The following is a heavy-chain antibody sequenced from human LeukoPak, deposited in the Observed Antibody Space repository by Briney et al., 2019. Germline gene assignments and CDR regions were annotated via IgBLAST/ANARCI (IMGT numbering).Heavy chain of an antibody. J-gene: IGHJ4*02. Sequence: SETLSLTCTVSGGSISSSSYYWGWIRQPPGKGLEWIGSIYYSGSTNYNPSLKSRVTISVDTSKNQFSLKLSSVTAADTAVYYCARADYGDPNFDYWGQGTLVTVSS. V-gene: IGHV4-39*07. CDR1: GGSISSSSYY. CDR3: ARADYGDPNFDY. D-gene: IGHD4-17*01. CDR2: IYYSGST.